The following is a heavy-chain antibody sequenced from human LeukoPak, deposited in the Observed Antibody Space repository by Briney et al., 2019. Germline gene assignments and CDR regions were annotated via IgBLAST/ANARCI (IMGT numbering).Heavy chain of an antibody. V-gene: IGHV3-7*01. J-gene: IGHJ4*02. CDR3: ARHRGLIAAPGLNLDY. CDR2: IKQDGSEK. CDR1: GFTFSSYW. Sequence: PGGSLRLSCAASGFTFSSYWMSWVRQAPGKGLEWVANIKQDGSEKYYVDSVKGRFTISRDNAKNSLYLQMNSLRAEDTAVYYCARHRGLIAAPGLNLDYWGQGTLVTVSS. D-gene: IGHD6-13*01.